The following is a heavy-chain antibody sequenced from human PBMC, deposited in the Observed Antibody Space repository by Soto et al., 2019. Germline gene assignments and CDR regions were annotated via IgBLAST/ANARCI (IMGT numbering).Heavy chain of an antibody. V-gene: IGHV1-18*01. D-gene: IGHD3-22*01. CDR3: ARDQSSGVFDY. Sequence: QVQLVQSGGEVKQPGASVRVSCNATGYTFINSAIAWVRQAPGQGLEWMGWISPYNGNTNYAQRVQGRVTITTDTSTSTAYMEIRSLRSDDTAVYYCARDQSSGVFDYWGQGTLVTVST. CDR2: ISPYNGNT. CDR1: GYTFINSA. J-gene: IGHJ4*02.